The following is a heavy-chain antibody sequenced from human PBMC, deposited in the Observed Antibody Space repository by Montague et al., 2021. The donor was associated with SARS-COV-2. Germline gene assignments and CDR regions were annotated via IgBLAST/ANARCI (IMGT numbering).Heavy chain of an antibody. V-gene: IGHV4-39*01. CDR2: ISYSGRT. D-gene: IGHD3-10*01. J-gene: IGHJ6*03. Sequence: SETLSLTCTVSGGSVGSSPYYWGWIRQPPGRGLEWVGSISYSGRTYFSPSLKSRLTISVDSSGNQFSLRLSSVTAADTAVYYCASSYYYGSGTYVYNYYMDVWGKGTTVTVSS. CDR1: GGSVGSSPYY. CDR3: ASSYYYGSGTYVYNYYMDV.